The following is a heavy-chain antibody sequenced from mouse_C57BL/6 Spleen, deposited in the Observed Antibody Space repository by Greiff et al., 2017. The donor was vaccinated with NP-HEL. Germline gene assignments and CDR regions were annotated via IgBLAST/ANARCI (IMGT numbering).Heavy chain of an antibody. Sequence: EVQRVESGGGLVKPGGSLKLSCAASGFTFSSYAMSWVRQTPEKRLEWVATISDGGSYTYYPDNVKGRFTISRDNAKNNLYLQMSHLKSEDTAMYYCAREGDGGFAYWGQGTLVTVSA. CDR3: AREGDGGFAY. CDR2: ISDGGSYT. J-gene: IGHJ3*01. CDR1: GFTFSSYA. V-gene: IGHV5-4*01. D-gene: IGHD3-3*01.